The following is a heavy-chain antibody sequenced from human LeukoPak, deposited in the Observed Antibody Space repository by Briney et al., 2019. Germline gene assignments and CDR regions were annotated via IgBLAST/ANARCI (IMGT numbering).Heavy chain of an antibody. J-gene: IGHJ5*02. CDR3: ARGQYDFWSVTYNWLDP. CDR2: IYHSGST. D-gene: IGHD3-3*01. CDR1: GYSISSGYY. V-gene: IGHV4-38-2*02. Sequence: PSETLSLTCTVSGYSISSGYYWGWIRQPPGKGLDWIGSIYHSGSTYYNPSLKSRVTISVDTSKNQFSLKLSSVTAADTAVYHCARGQYDFWSVTYNWLDPWGQGTLVTVSS.